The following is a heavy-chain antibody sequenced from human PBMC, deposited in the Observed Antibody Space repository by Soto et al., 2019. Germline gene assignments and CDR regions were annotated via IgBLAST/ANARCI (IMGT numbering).Heavy chain of an antibody. D-gene: IGHD2-2*01. CDR1: GGTFSSYA. J-gene: IGHJ6*02. CDR3: ARDIIFCSSTSCYDYYYYGMDV. CDR2: IIPIFGTA. Sequence: SVKVSCKASGGTFSSYAISWVRQAPGPGLEWMGGIIPIFGTANYAQKFQGRVTITADESTSTAYMELSSLRSEDTAVYYCARDIIFCSSTSCYDYYYYGMDVWGQGTTVTLSS. V-gene: IGHV1-69*13.